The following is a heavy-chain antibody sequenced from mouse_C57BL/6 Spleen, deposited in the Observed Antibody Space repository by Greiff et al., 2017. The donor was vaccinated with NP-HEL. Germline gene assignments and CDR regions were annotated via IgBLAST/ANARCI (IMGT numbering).Heavy chain of an antibody. D-gene: IGHD1-1*01. CDR1: GYTFTSYG. Sequence: QVQLQQSGAELARPGASVKLSCKASGYTFTSYGISWVKQRTGQGLEWIGEIYPRSGNTYYNEKFKGKATLTADKSSSTAYMELRSLTSEDSAVYFCARADYCSSYVRYWYFDVWGTGTTVTVSS. CDR3: ARADYCSSYVRYWYFDV. J-gene: IGHJ1*03. CDR2: IYPRSGNT. V-gene: IGHV1-81*01.